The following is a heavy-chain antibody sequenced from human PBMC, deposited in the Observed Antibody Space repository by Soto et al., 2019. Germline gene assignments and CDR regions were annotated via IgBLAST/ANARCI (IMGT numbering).Heavy chain of an antibody. D-gene: IGHD2-21*02. J-gene: IGHJ4*02. CDR3: VISVTARGAGDFDH. V-gene: IGHV3-7*05. CDR2: INQDGTER. CDR1: GFTFSRYW. Sequence: EVHLVESGGDLVQPGGSLRLTCAASGFTFSRYWMSWVRQAPGKGLEWMANINQDGTERHYVDSVMGRFIISRDNAKNSLSLQMNSLKADDTAVYYCVISVTARGAGDFDHWGQGVLVTVSS.